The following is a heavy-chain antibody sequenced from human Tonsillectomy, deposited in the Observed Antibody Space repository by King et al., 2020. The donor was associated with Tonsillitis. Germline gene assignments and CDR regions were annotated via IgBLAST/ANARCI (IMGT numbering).Heavy chain of an antibody. Sequence: VQLVESGGGVVQPGRSLRLSCAASGFTFSSYDMHWVRQAPGKGLEWVAIISHDGSHKYYADSVKGRFTLSRDNSKNTLYLQMNSLRAEDTDVYYCAKTSGYSSSWYSTDYFYSLYGLDVWRQGTTVSVSS. J-gene: IGHJ6*02. V-gene: IGHV3-30*18. CDR2: ISHDGSHK. CDR1: GFTFSSYD. D-gene: IGHD6-13*01. CDR3: AKTSGYSSSWYSTDYFYSLYGLDV.